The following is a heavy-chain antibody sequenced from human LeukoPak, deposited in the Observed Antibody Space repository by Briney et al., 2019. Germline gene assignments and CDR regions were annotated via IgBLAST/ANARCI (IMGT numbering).Heavy chain of an antibody. CDR1: GFTFSSYW. V-gene: IGHV3-74*01. Sequence: GGSLRLSCAASGFTFSSYWMHWVRQAPGKGRVWVSRINSDGSSTSYADSVKGRFTISRDNAKNTLYLQMNSLRAEDTAVYYCAREHYGDYSSPFDYWGQGTLVTVSS. J-gene: IGHJ4*02. CDR2: INSDGSST. D-gene: IGHD4-17*01. CDR3: AREHYGDYSSPFDY.